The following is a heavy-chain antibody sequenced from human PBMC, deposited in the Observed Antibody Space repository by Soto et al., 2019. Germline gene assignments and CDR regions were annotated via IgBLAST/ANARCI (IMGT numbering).Heavy chain of an antibody. CDR1: GFTFSNYG. CDR2: ISYDGSNK. CDR3: VGGRYFDF. D-gene: IGHD2-15*01. V-gene: IGHV3-30*03. Sequence: GGSLRLSCTASGFTFSNYGMQWVRQAPGKGLEWVTVISYDGSNKYYADSVKGRFTISRDNSKNTVYLQLSSLRPEDTAVYYCVGGRYFDFWGQGTLVTVSS. J-gene: IGHJ4*02.